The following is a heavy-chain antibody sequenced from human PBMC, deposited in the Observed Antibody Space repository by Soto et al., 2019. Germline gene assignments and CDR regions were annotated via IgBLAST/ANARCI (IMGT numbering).Heavy chain of an antibody. J-gene: IGHJ6*03. CDR3: ARSSRYCSGGSCYSYYYYMDV. CDR1: GGSFSGYY. CDR2: INHSGST. V-gene: IGHV4-34*01. D-gene: IGHD2-15*01. Sequence: PSETLSLTCAVYGGSFSGYYWSWIRQPPGKGLEWIGEINHSGSTNYNPSLKSRVTIPVDTSKNQFSLKLSSVTAADTAVYYCARSSRYCSGGSCYSYYYYMDVWGKGTTVTVSS.